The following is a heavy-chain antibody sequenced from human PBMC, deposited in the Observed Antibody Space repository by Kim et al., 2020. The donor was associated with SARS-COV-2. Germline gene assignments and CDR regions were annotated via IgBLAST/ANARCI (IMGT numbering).Heavy chain of an antibody. CDR3: AREDNWNYPNYFDY. D-gene: IGHD1-7*01. V-gene: IGHV4-39*07. Sequence: TPSLKGRVTISVDPSKSQCSLKRSSVTAADTAVYYCAREDNWNYPNYFDYWGQGTLVTVSS. J-gene: IGHJ4*02.